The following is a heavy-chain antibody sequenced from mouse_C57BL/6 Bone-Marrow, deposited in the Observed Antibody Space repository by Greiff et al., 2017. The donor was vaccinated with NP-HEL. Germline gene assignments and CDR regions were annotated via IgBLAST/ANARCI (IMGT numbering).Heavy chain of an antibody. CDR2: ISSGGSYT. V-gene: IGHV5-6*02. Sequence: DVMLVESGGDLVKPGGSLKLSCAASGFTFSSYGMSWVRQTPDKRLEWVATISSGGSYTYYPDSVKGRFTISRDNAKNTLYLQMSSLKSEDTAMYYCARHGDGYLWYFDVWGTGTTVTVSS. D-gene: IGHD2-3*01. J-gene: IGHJ1*03. CDR1: GFTFSSYG. CDR3: ARHGDGYLWYFDV.